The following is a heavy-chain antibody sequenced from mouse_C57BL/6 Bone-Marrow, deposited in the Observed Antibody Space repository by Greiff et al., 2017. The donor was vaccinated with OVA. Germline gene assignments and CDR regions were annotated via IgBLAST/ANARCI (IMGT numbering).Heavy chain of an antibody. V-gene: IGHV1-59*01. J-gene: IGHJ2*01. Sequence: VQLQQPGAELVRPGTSVKLSCKASGYTFTSYGMHWVKQRPGQGLEWIGVIDPSDSYTNYNQKFKGKATLTVDTSSSTAYMQLSSLTSEDSAVYCCARSWITTVVAPWGQGTTLTVSS. CDR3: ARSWITTVVAP. D-gene: IGHD1-1*01. CDR2: IDPSDSYT. CDR1: GYTFTSYG.